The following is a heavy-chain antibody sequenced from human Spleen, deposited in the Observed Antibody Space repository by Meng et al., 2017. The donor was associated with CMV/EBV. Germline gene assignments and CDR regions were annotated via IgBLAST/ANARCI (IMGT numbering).Heavy chain of an antibody. CDR1: DGSLDGNY. J-gene: IGHJ4*02. CDR3: ARTSRWRYSRPRTPLYFDF. CDR2: INHGGTT. D-gene: IGHD6-13*01. Sequence: GSLRLSCAVYDGSLDGNYWSWLRQPPGKGLEWIGEINHGGTTNYTASLKSRVTISIDTSKKQFSLRLTSVTAADTAVYYCARTSRWRYSRPRTPLYFDFWGQGTLVTVSS. V-gene: IGHV4-34*01.